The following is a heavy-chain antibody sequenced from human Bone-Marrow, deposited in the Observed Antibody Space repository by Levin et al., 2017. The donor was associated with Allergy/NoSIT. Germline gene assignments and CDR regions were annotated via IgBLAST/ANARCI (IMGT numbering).Heavy chain of an antibody. J-gene: IGHJ4*02. V-gene: IGHV1-18*01. CDR3: ARSAFGDHGDF. D-gene: IGHD4-17*01. Sequence: PPASVKVSCKTSGYTFTDFGIKWVRQAPGHGLEWMGWLNTYNGNTNYAQKYRGRVTMTTDTSTNTAYMEVTSLRSDDTAVYFCARSAFGDHGDFWGQGTLVTVSS. CDR2: LNTYNGNT. CDR1: GYTFTDFG.